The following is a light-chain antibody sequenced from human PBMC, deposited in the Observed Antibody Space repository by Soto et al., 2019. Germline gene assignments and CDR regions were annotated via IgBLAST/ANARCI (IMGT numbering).Light chain of an antibody. V-gene: IGKV1-9*01. CDR3: QQLRSYPST. CDR1: QDIRNY. Sequence: IRLTQSPSSLSASGGDIFTVSFLASQDIRNYLAWYQQKPGKAPKLLICDASTLYSGVPSRFSGSGSGTDFTLTISGLQPEDFAAYYCQQLRSYPSTFGGGTKVDIK. J-gene: IGKJ4*01. CDR2: DAS.